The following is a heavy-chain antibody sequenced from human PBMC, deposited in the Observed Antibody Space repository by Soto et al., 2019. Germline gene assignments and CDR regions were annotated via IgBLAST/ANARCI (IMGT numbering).Heavy chain of an antibody. CDR1: GDSVSKYY. V-gene: IGHV4-4*07. CDR3: ARSLAYGDYANLDT. D-gene: IGHD4-17*01. CDR2: IHSTRSP. Sequence: WETLSLTCTVSGDSVSKYYWNWIRQPAGKGLEWIGRIHSTRSPNYNPSLKSRVTMSVDTSKNQFSLKLNLTSVTAADTAVYYCARSLAYGDYANLDTWGQGTLVTVSS. J-gene: IGHJ5*02.